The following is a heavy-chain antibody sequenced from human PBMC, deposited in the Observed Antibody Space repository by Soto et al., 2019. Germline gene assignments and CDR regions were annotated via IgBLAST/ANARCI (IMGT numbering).Heavy chain of an antibody. D-gene: IGHD2-2*01. J-gene: IGHJ6*02. CDR2: IIPIFGTA. CDR1: GGTFSSYA. Sequence: QVQLVQSGAEVKKPGSSVKVSCKASGGTFSSYAISWVRQAPGQGLEWLGGIIPIFGTANYAQKFQGRVPITADESTSTAYMELSSLRSEDTAVYYCARIVVVAAAEIYYYYGMDVWGQGTTVTVSS. CDR3: ARIVVVAAAEIYYYYGMDV. V-gene: IGHV1-69*01.